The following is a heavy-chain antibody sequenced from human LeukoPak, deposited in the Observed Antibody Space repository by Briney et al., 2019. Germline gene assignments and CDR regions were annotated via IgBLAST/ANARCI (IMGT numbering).Heavy chain of an antibody. CDR3: ARHEVAMVRGVIIVGYFDY. Sequence: GESLKISCKGSGYSFTSYWIGWVRQMPGKGLEWMGIIYPGDSDTRYSPPFQGQVTISADKSISTAYLQWSSLKASDTAMYYCARHEVAMVRGVIIVGYFDYWGQGTLVTVSS. V-gene: IGHV5-51*01. CDR2: IYPGDSDT. D-gene: IGHD3-10*01. CDR1: GYSFTSYW. J-gene: IGHJ4*02.